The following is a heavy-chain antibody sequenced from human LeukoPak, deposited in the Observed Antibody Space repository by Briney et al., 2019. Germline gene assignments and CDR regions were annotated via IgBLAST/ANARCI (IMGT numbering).Heavy chain of an antibody. CDR1: GFTFSRYV. V-gene: IGHV3-30*04. CDR3: ARAAPVRGVTFFDY. Sequence: PGGSLRLSCVASGFTFSRYVIHWVRQAPGKGLEWVAVISKDGSDEYYADSVKGRFTVSRDPSKNSLYPQMNNLRGEDTAVYYCARAAPVRGVTFFDYWGQGTLITVSS. CDR2: ISKDGSDE. J-gene: IGHJ4*02. D-gene: IGHD3-10*01.